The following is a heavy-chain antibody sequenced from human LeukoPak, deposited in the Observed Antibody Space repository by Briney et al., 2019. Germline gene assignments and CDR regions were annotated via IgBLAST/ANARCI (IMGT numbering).Heavy chain of an antibody. CDR3: ASHSSGWYSRRYFDY. J-gene: IGHJ4*02. Sequence: PGGSPRLSCAASGFTFSDYYMSWIRQAPGKGLEWVSYISSSGSTIYYADSVKGRFTISRDNAKNSLYLQMNSLRAEDTAVYYCASHSSGWYSRRYFDYWGQGTLVTVSS. CDR2: ISSSGSTI. D-gene: IGHD6-19*01. CDR1: GFTFSDYY. V-gene: IGHV3-11*01.